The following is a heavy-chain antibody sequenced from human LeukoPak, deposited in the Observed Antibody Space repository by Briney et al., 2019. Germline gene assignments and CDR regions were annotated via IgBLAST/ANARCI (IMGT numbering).Heavy chain of an antibody. J-gene: IGHJ3*02. V-gene: IGHV3-30*02. CDR3: AKGEGVLQFLEWVFDI. D-gene: IGHD3-3*01. CDR2: IRYDGSNK. Sequence: GGSLRLSCAASGFTFSSYGMHWVRQAPGKGLEWVAFIRYDGSNKYYADSVKGRFTISRDNSKNTLYLQMNSLRAEDTAVYYCAKGEGVLQFLEWVFDIWGQGTMVTVSS. CDR1: GFTFSSYG.